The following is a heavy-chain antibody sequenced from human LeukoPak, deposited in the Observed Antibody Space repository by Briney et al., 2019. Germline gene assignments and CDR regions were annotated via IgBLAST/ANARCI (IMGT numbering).Heavy chain of an antibody. CDR3: AREGGDILTVSREWYFDY. V-gene: IGHV1-46*01. J-gene: IGHJ4*02. CDR2: INPSGGST. D-gene: IGHD3-9*01. CDR1: GYTFTSYY. Sequence: ASVKVSCKASGYTFTSYYMHWVRQAPGQGLEWMGIINPSGGSTSYAQKFQGRVTMTTDTSTSTVYMELSSLRSEDTAVYYCAREGGDILTVSREWYFDYGAKGPLVTVPS.